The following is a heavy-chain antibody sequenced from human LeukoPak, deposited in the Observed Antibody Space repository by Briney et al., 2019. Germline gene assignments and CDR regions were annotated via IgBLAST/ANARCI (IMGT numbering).Heavy chain of an antibody. J-gene: IGHJ5*02. V-gene: IGHV4-59*01. CDR2: IYYNGGT. CDR3: ARDNPANYFDP. Sequence: SETLSLTCSVSGASITTYYRSWIRQSPAKGLEWIGYIYYNGGTNYNPSLKSRVAISIDASKNQFSLRLTSVTAADTAVYYCARDNPANYFDPWGQGTLVTVSS. CDR1: GASITTYY. D-gene: IGHD4/OR15-4a*01.